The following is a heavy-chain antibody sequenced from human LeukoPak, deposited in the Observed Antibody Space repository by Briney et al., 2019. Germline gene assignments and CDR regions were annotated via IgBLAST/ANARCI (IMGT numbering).Heavy chain of an antibody. CDR1: GYSISTGYF. Sequence: SETLSLTCSVSGYSISTGYFWVWIRQPPGKGPEWIGNIHYSGTTYYNPSLNSRVAISVDTSKNQFSLNLSSVTAADTAIYYCARDGAVSGYSFDYWGQGILVTASS. CDR2: IHYSGTT. J-gene: IGHJ4*02. D-gene: IGHD3-22*01. V-gene: IGHV4-38-2*02. CDR3: ARDGAVSGYSFDY.